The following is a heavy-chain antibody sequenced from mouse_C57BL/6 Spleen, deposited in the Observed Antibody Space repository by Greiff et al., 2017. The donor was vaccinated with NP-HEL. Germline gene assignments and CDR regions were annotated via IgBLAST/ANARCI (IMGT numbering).Heavy chain of an antibody. CDR1: GYTFTSYW. D-gene: IGHD1-1*01. CDR2: IDPSDSET. V-gene: IGHV1-52*01. J-gene: IGHJ2*01. CDR3: ARGAGSSHFDY. Sequence: VQLQQPGAELVRPGSSVKLSCKASGYTFTSYWMHWVKQRPIQGLEWIGNIDPSDSETHYNQKFKDKATLTVDKSSSTAYMQLSSLTSEDSAVYYCARGAGSSHFDYWGQGTTLTVSS.